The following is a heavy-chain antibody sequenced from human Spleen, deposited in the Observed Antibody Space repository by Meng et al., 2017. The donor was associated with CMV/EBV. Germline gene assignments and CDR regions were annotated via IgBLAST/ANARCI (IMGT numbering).Heavy chain of an antibody. CDR2: ISTYTGDT. CDR1: GSSFSHNG. V-gene: IGHV1-18*01. J-gene: IGHJ5*02. D-gene: IGHD2-2*01. CDR3: ARGGYQQLSRRWWFDP. Sequence: GSSFSHNGITWGRQAPGQGLEWMGWISTYTGDTQYAQKSQGRVTMTTDTSSTTAYMELKSLRSDDTAVYYCARGGYQQLSRRWWFDPWGQGTLVTVSS.